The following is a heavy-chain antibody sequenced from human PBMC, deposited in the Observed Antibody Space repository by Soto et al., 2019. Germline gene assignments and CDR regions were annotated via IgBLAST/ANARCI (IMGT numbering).Heavy chain of an antibody. V-gene: IGHV1-69*13. J-gene: IGHJ6*02. CDR1: GGTFSSYA. D-gene: IGHD4-17*01. CDR3: AKGYGDYVGGNYYYYYGMDV. Sequence: SVKVSCKASGGTFSSYAISWVRQTPGQGLEWMGGIIPIFGTANYAQKFQGRVTITADESTSTAYMELSSLRSEDTAVYYCAKGYGDYVGGNYYYYYGMDVWGQGTTVTVSS. CDR2: IIPIFGTA.